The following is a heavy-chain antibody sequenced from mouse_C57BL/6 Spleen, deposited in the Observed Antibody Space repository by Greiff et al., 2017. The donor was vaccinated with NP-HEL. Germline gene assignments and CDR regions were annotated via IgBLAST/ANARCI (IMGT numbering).Heavy chain of an antibody. CDR2: IRNKANGYTT. CDR1: GFTFTDYY. V-gene: IGHV7-3*01. J-gene: IGHJ3*01. D-gene: IGHD2-1*01. Sequence: EVQVVESGGGLVQPGGSLSLSCAASGFTFTDYYMSWVRQPPGKALEWLGFIRNKANGYTTEYSASVKGRFTISRDNSQSILYLQMNALRAEDSATYYCASLRGNSFAYWGQGTLVTVSA. CDR3: ASLRGNSFAY.